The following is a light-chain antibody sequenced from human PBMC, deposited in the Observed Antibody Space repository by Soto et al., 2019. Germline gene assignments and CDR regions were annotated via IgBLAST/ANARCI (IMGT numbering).Light chain of an antibody. CDR3: QQYDNLPIT. CDR2: DAS. J-gene: IGKJ5*01. V-gene: IGKV1-33*01. Sequence: DIQMTQSPSAMSASGGDRVTITCRASQGIINYLAWFQQKPGKAPKLLIYDASNLEAGVPSRFSGSGSGTDFTFTISSLQPEDIATYYCQQYDNLPITFGQGTRLEIK. CDR1: QGIINY.